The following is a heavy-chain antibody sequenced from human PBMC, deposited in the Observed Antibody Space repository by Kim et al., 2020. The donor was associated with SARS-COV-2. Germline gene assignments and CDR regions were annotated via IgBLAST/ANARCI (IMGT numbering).Heavy chain of an antibody. D-gene: IGHD4-17*01. CDR3: ARDYGLGYYYYGMDV. Sequence: ASVKVSCKASGYTFTSYYMHWVRQAPGQGLEWMGIINPSGGSTSYAQKFQGRVTMTRDTSTSTVYMELSSLRSEDTAVYYCARDYGLGYYYYGMDVWGQGTTVTVSS. CDR2: INPSGGST. J-gene: IGHJ6*02. CDR1: GYTFTSYY. V-gene: IGHV1-46*01.